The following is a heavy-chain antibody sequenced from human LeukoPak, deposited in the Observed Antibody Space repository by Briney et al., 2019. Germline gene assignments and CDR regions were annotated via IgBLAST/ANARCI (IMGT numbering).Heavy chain of an antibody. CDR2: INSEGIIT. D-gene: IGHD3-22*01. CDR3: AREKPFYDSSGYYYPIAFDY. J-gene: IGHJ4*02. CDR1: GFIFSHYW. Sequence: PGGSLRLSCEASGFIFSHYWMHWVRQAPGKGLVWVSRINSEGIITSYADSVKGRFTIARDNAKNSLYLQMNSLRAEDTALYYCAREKPFYDSSGYYYPIAFDYWGQGTLVTVSS. V-gene: IGHV3-74*03.